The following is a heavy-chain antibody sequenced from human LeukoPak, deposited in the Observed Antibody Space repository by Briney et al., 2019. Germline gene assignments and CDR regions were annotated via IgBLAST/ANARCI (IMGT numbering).Heavy chain of an antibody. Sequence: GGSLRLSCAASGFTFSTYGMIWGGQAPGLGVEWGSGISSTGLVTSYADSVMGRFTISRENSKNTLSLQMSSLRAEDTAVYYCARVAQWGWYFDYWGQGTLVTVSS. CDR2: ISSTGLVT. CDR3: ARVAQWGWYFDY. V-gene: IGHV3-23*01. J-gene: IGHJ4*02. D-gene: IGHD7-27*01. CDR1: GFTFSTYG.